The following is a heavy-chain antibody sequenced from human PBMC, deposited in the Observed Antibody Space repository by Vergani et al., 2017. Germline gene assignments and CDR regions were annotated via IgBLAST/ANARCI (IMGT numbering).Heavy chain of an antibody. J-gene: IGHJ6*04. D-gene: IGHD2-15*01. Sequence: EVQLVQSGAEVKKPGESLKISCKGSGYSFTSYWIGWVRQMPGKGLEWMGIIYPGDSDTRYSPSFQGQVTISADKSISTAYLQWSSLKASDTAMYYCARHRVWGLVVLAATPWYYYYGIDVWGKGATVTVSP. CDR2: IYPGDSDT. CDR3: ARHRVWGLVVLAATPWYYYYGIDV. V-gene: IGHV5-51*01. CDR1: GYSFTSYW.